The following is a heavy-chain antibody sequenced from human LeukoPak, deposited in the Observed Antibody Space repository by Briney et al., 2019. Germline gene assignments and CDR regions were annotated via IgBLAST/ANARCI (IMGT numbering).Heavy chain of an antibody. V-gene: IGHV3-74*01. CDR3: ARTKEWELLSDFDY. CDR2: INSDGSST. CDR1: GFTFSSYW. Sequence: GGSLRLSCAASGFTFSSYWMHWVRHAPGKGLVWVSRINSDGSSTSYADSVKGRFTISRGNAKNTLYLQMNSLRAEDTAVYYCARTKEWELLSDFDYWGQGTLVTVSS. D-gene: IGHD1-26*01. J-gene: IGHJ4*02.